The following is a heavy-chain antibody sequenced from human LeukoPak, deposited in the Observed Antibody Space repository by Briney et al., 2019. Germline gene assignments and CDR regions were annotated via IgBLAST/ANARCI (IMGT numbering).Heavy chain of an antibody. CDR1: GFTFSSFG. CDR3: AKRVPYSSNWPCFDY. V-gene: IGHV3-23*01. Sequence: GGSLRLSCAASGFTFSSFGMSWVRQAPGKGLEWVSSISDSGRNEYYAGSVKGRFTISRDNSENTLYLQMSSLRAEDTALYYRAKRVPYSSNWPCFDYWGQGTLVTVSS. CDR2: ISDSGRNE. J-gene: IGHJ4*02. D-gene: IGHD6-13*01.